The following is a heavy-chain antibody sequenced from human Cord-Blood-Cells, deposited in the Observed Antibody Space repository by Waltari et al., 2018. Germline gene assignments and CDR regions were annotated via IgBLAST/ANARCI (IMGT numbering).Heavy chain of an antibody. V-gene: IGHV4-39*01. D-gene: IGHD3-3*01. J-gene: IGHJ3*02. CDR3: ARPRDFWSGYYHDAFDI. CDR1: GGSISSSSYY. CDR2: IYYSGST. Sequence: QLQLQESGPGLVKPSETLSLTCPVSGGSISSSSYYWGWIRQHPGKGLEWIGSIYYSGSTYYNPSLKSRVTISVDTSKNQFSLKLSSVTAADTAVYYCARPRDFWSGYYHDAFDIWGQGTMVTVSS.